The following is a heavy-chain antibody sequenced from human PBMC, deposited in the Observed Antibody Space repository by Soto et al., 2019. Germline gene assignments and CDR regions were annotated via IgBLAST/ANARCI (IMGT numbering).Heavy chain of an antibody. D-gene: IGHD5-18*01. CDR1: GYSLTSYW. CDR3: ASPVDTAMARGGYGMDV. Sequence: PGESLKISCKGSGYSLTSYWISWVRQMPGKGLEWMGRIDPSDSYTNYSPSFQGHVTISADKSISTAYLQWSSLKASDTAMYYCASPVDTAMARGGYGMDVWGQGTTVTVSS. CDR2: IDPSDSYT. V-gene: IGHV5-10-1*01. J-gene: IGHJ6*02.